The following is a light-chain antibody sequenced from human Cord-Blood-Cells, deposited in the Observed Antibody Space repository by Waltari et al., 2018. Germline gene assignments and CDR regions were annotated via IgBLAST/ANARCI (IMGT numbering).Light chain of an antibody. J-gene: IGKJ2*01. CDR3: QQSYSTLYT. CDR2: AAS. Sequence: DIQMTQYPSSLSASVGDRVTITCRASQSISSYLNWYQQKPGKAPKLLIYAASSLQSGVPSRFSGSGSGTDFTLTISSLQPEYFATYYCQQSYSTLYTFVQGTKLEIK. V-gene: IGKV1-39*01. CDR1: QSISSY.